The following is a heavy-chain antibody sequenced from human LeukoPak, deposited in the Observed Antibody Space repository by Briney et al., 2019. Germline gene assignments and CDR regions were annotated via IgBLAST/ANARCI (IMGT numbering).Heavy chain of an antibody. Sequence: GGSLRLSCAASGFTFSSYAMSWVRQAPGKGLEWGSAISGSGGSTYYADSVKGRFTISRDNSKNTLYLQMNSLRAEDTAVYYCAKDGLNQDIVVVPATDAFDIWGQGTLVTVSS. CDR2: ISGSGGST. CDR3: AKDGLNQDIVVVPATDAFDI. V-gene: IGHV3-23*01. CDR1: GFTFSSYA. J-gene: IGHJ3*02. D-gene: IGHD2-2*01.